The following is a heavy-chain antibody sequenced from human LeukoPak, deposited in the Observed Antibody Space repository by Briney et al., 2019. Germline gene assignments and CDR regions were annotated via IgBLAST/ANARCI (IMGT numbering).Heavy chain of an antibody. Sequence: GGSLSLSCAASGFTFSSYGMSWVRQAPGKGLEWVSAISDSGGSTYYADSVKGRFTISRDNSKNTLYLQMSSLRPEDTAVYYCAKDFDNPSAQISAIDYWGQGTLVTVSS. CDR1: GFTFSSYG. CDR2: ISDSGGST. V-gene: IGHV3-23*01. J-gene: IGHJ4*02. D-gene: IGHD3-9*01. CDR3: AKDFDNPSAQISAIDY.